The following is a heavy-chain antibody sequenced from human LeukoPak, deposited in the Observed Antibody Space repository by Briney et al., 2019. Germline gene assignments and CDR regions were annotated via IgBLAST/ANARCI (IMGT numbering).Heavy chain of an antibody. J-gene: IGHJ4*02. V-gene: IGHV4-4*07. D-gene: IGHD5-18*01. CDR2: IYTSGNT. CDR1: GGSISSYY. CDR3: ARSSGYSYGYYLDY. Sequence: PSETLSLTCTVSGGSISSYYGSWIRQPAGKGLEWIGRIYTSGNTNYNPSLKSRVTMSVDTSKDQFSLKRSSVTAADTAVYYCARSSGYSYGYYLDYWGQGTLVTVSS.